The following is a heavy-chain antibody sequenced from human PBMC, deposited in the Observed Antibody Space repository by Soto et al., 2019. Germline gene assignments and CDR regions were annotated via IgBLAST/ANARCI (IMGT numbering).Heavy chain of an antibody. Sequence: GESLTTSCKGSGYSFTSYWIVWVLQMPGKGLEWMGIIYPGDSDTRYSPSFQGQVTISADKSISTAYLQWSSLKASDTAMYYCARGSTYYDILTGPDYWGQGTMVTVSS. J-gene: IGHJ4*02. CDR3: ARGSTYYDILTGPDY. D-gene: IGHD3-9*01. CDR2: IYPGDSDT. CDR1: GYSFTSYW. V-gene: IGHV5-51*01.